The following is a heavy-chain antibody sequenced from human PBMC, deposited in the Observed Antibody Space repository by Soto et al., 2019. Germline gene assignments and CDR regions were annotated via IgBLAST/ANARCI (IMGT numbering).Heavy chain of an antibody. CDR1: GFTFSSYA. Sequence: PGGSLRLSCAASGFTFSSYAMSWVRQAPGKGLEWVSTISGSGGSTYYAGSLKGRFTISRDTAKNTLYLQMHSPRAEDTAVYYCAKGYGYSYGLYYFDYWGQGTLVTVSS. V-gene: IGHV3-23*01. CDR2: ISGSGGST. J-gene: IGHJ4*02. CDR3: AKGYGYSYGLYYFDY. D-gene: IGHD5-18*01.